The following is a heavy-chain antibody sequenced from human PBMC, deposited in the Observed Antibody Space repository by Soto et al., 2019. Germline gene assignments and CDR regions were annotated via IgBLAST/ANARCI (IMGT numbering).Heavy chain of an antibody. Sequence: SETLSLTCTVSGGSISSSSYYWGWIRQPPGKGLEWIGSIYYSGSTYYNPSLKSRVTISVDTSKNQFSLKLSSVTAADTAVYYCARLTVNTFCFDYWGQGTLVTVSS. D-gene: IGHD3-16*01. CDR2: IYYSGST. V-gene: IGHV4-39*01. CDR1: GGSISSSSYY. CDR3: ARLTVNTFCFDY. J-gene: IGHJ4*02.